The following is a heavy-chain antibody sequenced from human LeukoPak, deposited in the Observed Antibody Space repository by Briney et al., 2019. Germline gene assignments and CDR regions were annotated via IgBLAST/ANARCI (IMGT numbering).Heavy chain of an antibody. V-gene: IGHV3-7*03. CDR2: IKQDGSQK. Sequence: GGSLRLSCAASGFTFSSYWMNWVRQAPGKGLEWVANIKQDGSQKYYLHSVKGRFTISRDNAKNALYLQMNSLRAEDTAVYYCARKGYGDYWGQGTLVTVSS. D-gene: IGHD5-12*01. CDR3: ARKGYGDY. CDR1: GFTFSSYW. J-gene: IGHJ4*02.